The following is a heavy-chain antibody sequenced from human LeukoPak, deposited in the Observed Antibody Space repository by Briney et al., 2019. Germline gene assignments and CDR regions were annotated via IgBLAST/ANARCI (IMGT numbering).Heavy chain of an antibody. J-gene: IGHJ4*02. D-gene: IGHD1-26*01. CDR3: AKDRLGAMTYFDF. CDR1: GFTFSSYA. CDR2: ISGSGGST. V-gene: IGHV3-23*01. Sequence: GGSLRLSCAASGFTFSSYAMSWVRQAPGKGLEWVSAISGSGGSTYYADSVKGRVTISRDNSKNTLYLQVNSLRVEDTAVYYCAKDRLGAMTYFDFWGQGTLVTVSS.